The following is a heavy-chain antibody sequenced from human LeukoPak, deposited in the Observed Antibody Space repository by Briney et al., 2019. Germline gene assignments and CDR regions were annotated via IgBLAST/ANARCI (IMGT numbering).Heavy chain of an antibody. V-gene: IGHV1-18*01. D-gene: IGHD3-10*01. CDR2: ISAYNGNT. J-gene: IGHJ4*02. CDR3: ARSYGSGSFPLRDDY. Sequence: GASVKVSCKASGYTFTSYGISWVRQAPGQGLEWMGWISAYNGNTNYAQKLQGRVTMATDTSTSTAYMELRSLRSDDTAVYYCARSYGSGSFPLRDDYWGQGTLVTVSS. CDR1: GYTFTSYG.